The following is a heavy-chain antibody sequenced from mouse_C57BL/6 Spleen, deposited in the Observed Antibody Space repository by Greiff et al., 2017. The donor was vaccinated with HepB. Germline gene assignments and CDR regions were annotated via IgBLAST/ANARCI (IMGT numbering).Heavy chain of an antibody. V-gene: IGHV1-81*01. CDR3: AIYYDYDGFAY. D-gene: IGHD2-4*01. Sequence: QVHVKQSGAELARPGASVKLSCKASGYTFTSYGISWVKQRTGQGLEWIGEIYPRSGNTYYNEKFKGKATLTADKSSSTAYMELRSLTSEDSAVYFCAIYYDYDGFAYWGQGTLVTVSA. CDR1: GYTFTSYG. J-gene: IGHJ3*01. CDR2: IYPRSGNT.